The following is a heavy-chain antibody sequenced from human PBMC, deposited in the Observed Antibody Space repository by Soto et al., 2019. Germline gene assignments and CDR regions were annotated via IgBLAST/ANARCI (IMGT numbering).Heavy chain of an antibody. D-gene: IGHD3-9*01. CDR1: GGSISSYY. Sequence: PSETLSLTCTVSGGSISSYYWSWIRQPPGKGLEWIGYIYYSGSTNYNPSLKSRVTISVDTSKNQFSLKLSSVTAADTAVYYCARDLLNYDILTGYYLYYGMDVWGQGTTVTVSS. CDR2: IYYSGST. CDR3: ARDLLNYDILTGYYLYYGMDV. J-gene: IGHJ6*02. V-gene: IGHV4-59*01.